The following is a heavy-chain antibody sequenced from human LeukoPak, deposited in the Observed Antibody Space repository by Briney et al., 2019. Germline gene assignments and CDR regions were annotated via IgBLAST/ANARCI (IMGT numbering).Heavy chain of an antibody. V-gene: IGHV4-34*01. J-gene: IGHJ6*02. CDR1: GGSFSGYY. Sequence: PSETLSLTCAVSGGSFSGYYWSWIRQPPGKGLEWIGEINHNGSTNYNPSLKSRVTISVDTSKNQFSLKLSSVTAADTAVYYCARVWYYGMDVWGQGTTVTVSS. CDR2: INHNGST. D-gene: IGHD2-15*01. CDR3: ARVWYYGMDV.